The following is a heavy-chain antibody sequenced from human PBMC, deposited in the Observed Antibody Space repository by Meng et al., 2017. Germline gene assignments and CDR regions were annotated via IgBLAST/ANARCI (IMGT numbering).Heavy chain of an antibody. Sequence: LQPRESLPIPSAIYGVSFIGYYWSLIRQPPGKGLEWIGEINHSGSTNYNPSLKSRVTISVDTSKNQFSLKLSSVTAADTAVYYCARVIYDYVWGSYRFDYWGQGTLVTVSS. CDR1: GVSFIGYY. CDR2: INHSGST. D-gene: IGHD3-16*02. V-gene: IGHV4-34*01. CDR3: ARVIYDYVWGSYRFDY. J-gene: IGHJ4*02.